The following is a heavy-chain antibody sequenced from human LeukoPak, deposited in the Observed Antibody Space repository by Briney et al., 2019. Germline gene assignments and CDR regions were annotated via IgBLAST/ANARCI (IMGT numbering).Heavy chain of an antibody. CDR1: GYTFTGYY. J-gene: IGHJ4*02. D-gene: IGHD5-18*01. CDR3: ARVVRGYSYGLGY. V-gene: IGHV1-2*02. Sequence: ASVKVSCKASGYTFTGYYMHWVRQAPGQGLEWMGWINPNSGGTNYAQKFQGRVTMTRDTSTSTAYMELSRLRSDDTAVYYCARVVRGYSYGLGYWGQGTLVTVSS. CDR2: INPNSGGT.